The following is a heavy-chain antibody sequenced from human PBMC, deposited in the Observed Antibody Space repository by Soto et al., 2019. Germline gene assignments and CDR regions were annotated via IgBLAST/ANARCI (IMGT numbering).Heavy chain of an antibody. D-gene: IGHD6-13*01. J-gene: IGHJ4*02. Sequence: PSETLSLTCTVSGGSISSSSYYWGWIRQPPGKGLEWIGSIYYSGSTYYNPSLKSRVTISVDTSEKQFSLQLSSVTAADTAVYYCARVVYSGNFFDYWGQGTPVTVSS. CDR1: GGSISSSSYY. V-gene: IGHV4-39*07. CDR3: ARVVYSGNFFDY. CDR2: IYYSGST.